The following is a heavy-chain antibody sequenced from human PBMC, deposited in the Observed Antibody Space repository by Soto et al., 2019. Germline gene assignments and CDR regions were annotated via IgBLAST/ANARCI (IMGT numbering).Heavy chain of an antibody. Sequence: SVKVSCKASGGTFSSYAISWVRQAPGQGLEWIGWIIVIFGTTNYAQRFQERVTITGDKSTSTAYMDLSSLRSEDTAVYYCAATLDANSGSGYYGMDVWGQGTTVTVSS. CDR2: IIVIFGTT. CDR1: GGTFSSYA. CDR3: AATLDANSGSGYYGMDV. V-gene: IGHV1-69*06. J-gene: IGHJ6*02. D-gene: IGHD3-10*01.